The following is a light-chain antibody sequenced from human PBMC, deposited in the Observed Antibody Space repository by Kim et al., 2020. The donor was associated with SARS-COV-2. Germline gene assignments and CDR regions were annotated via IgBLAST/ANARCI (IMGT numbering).Light chain of an antibody. CDR2: KAS. V-gene: IGKV1-5*03. Sequence: DIQMTQSPSTLSASVGDRVTITCRASQSVSSWLAWYQQKPGKAPKLLIYKASTLEGGVPSRFSGRGSGTEFTLTINSLQPDDFATYSCQHYDSHPYTFGQGTKLEI. J-gene: IGKJ2*01. CDR1: QSVSSW. CDR3: QHYDSHPYT.